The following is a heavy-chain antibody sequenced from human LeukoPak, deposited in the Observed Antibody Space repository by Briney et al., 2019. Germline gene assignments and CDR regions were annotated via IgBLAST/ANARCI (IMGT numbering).Heavy chain of an antibody. Sequence: ASVNVSCMASGYTFTSYGISWVRQATGQGLEWMGWISAYNGNTNYAQKLQGRVTMTTDTSTSTAYMELRSLRSDDTAVYYCARELGSGPFDYWGQGTLVTVSS. V-gene: IGHV1-18*01. CDR3: ARELGSGPFDY. D-gene: IGHD6-19*01. CDR1: GYTFTSYG. J-gene: IGHJ4*02. CDR2: ISAYNGNT.